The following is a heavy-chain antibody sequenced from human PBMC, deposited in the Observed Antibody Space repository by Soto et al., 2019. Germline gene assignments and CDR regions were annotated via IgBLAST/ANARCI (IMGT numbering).Heavy chain of an antibody. Sequence: ETLSLTCTVSGGSISSYYWSWIRQPPGKGLEWIGYIYYSGSTNYNPSLKSRVTISVDTSKNQFSLQLTSVTAAYTAVYYCARLPDCSSTCCAFDYWGQGTLVTVSS. V-gene: IGHV4-59*08. J-gene: IGHJ4*02. D-gene: IGHD2-2*01. CDR2: IYYSGST. CDR1: GGSISSYY. CDR3: ARLPDCSSTCCAFDY.